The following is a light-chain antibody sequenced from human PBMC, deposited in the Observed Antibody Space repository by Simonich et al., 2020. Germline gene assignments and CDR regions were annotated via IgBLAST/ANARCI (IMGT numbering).Light chain of an antibody. J-gene: IGKJ1*01. CDR3: QQYYSTPRT. V-gene: IGKV4-1*01. Sequence: DIMMTQSPDSLAVSLGERATINCKSSQSVLYSSNNKHYLAWYQQKPGQPPKLLIYWASTRESGVPDRFSGSGSGTDFTLTISSLQAEDVAVYYCQQYYSTPRTFGQGTKVEIK. CDR2: WAS. CDR1: QSVLYSSNNKHY.